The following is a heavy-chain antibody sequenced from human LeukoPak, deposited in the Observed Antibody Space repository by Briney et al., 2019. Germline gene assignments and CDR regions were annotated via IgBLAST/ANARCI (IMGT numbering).Heavy chain of an antibody. CDR3: ARAQTPDEAFDI. J-gene: IGHJ3*02. CDR2: INPNSGGT. Sequence: ASVKVSCKASGYTFTGYYMHWVRQAPGQGLEWMGWINPNSGGTNYAQKFQGRVTMTRDTSISTAYMEPSRLRSDDTAVYYCARAQTPDEAFDIWGQGTLVTVS. V-gene: IGHV1-2*02. CDR1: GYTFTGYY.